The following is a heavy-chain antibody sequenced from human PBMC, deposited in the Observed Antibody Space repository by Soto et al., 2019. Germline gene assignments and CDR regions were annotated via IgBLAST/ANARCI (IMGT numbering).Heavy chain of an antibody. Sequence: GESLMISCKGSGYSFTSYWIGWVRQMPGKGLEWMGIIYPGDSDTRYSPSFQGQVTISADKSISTAYLQWSSLKASDTARYYCARHSSSRYYYYGMDVWGQGTTVTFSS. CDR2: IYPGDSDT. V-gene: IGHV5-51*01. D-gene: IGHD6-6*01. CDR3: ARHSSSRYYYYGMDV. J-gene: IGHJ6*02. CDR1: GYSFTSYW.